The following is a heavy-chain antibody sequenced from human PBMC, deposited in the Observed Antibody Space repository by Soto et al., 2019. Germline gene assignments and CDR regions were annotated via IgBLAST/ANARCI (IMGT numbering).Heavy chain of an antibody. J-gene: IGHJ5*02. CDR2: ISSDGSNK. Sequence: GGSLRLSCAASGFSFTNYALHWVRQAPGKGLEWVAIISSDGSNKYFPDSVKGRFTISRDNAKNSLHLQMNSLRAEDTAVYYCTRDASRDSSARGWFDPWGPGTLVTVSS. V-gene: IGHV3-30-3*01. CDR1: GFSFTNYA. CDR3: TRDASRDSSARGWFDP. D-gene: IGHD6-13*01.